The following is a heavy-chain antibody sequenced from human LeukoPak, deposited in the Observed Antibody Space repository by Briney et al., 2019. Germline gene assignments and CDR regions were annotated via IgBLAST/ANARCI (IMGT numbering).Heavy chain of an antibody. D-gene: IGHD4-17*01. CDR2: IWYDGSNK. CDR1: GFTFSSYG. V-gene: IGHV3-33*01. J-gene: IGHJ3*02. CDR3: ARDSAYGDYLGAFDI. Sequence: GGSLRLSCAASGFTFSSYGMHWVRQAPGKGLEWVAVIWYDGSNKYYADSVKGRFTISRDNSKNTLYLQMNSLRAEDTAVYYRARDSAYGDYLGAFDIWGQGTMVTVSS.